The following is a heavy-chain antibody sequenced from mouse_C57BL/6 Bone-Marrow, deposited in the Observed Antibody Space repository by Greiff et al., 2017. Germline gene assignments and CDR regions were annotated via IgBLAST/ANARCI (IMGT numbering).Heavy chain of an antibody. Sequence: QVQLQQPGAELVKPGASVKMSCKASGYTFTSYWITWVKQRPGQGLEWIGDIYPGSGSTNYNAKFKSKATLTVDTSSSTAYMQRSSLTSEDSAVYYCARPYYSNYWYFDVWGTGTTVTVSS. CDR3: ARPYYSNYWYFDV. D-gene: IGHD2-5*01. CDR1: GYTFTSYW. CDR2: IYPGSGST. V-gene: IGHV1-55*01. J-gene: IGHJ1*03.